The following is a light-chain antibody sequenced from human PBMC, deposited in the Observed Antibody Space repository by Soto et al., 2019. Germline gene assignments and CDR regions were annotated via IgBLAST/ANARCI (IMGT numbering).Light chain of an antibody. J-gene: IGKJ2*01. Sequence: ETVLTQSPGTLSLSPGKRATLSCRASQRVTSVHVAWYQQRPGQAPRLLIYGASNRATGVTERFTGSASGTDFNRTISRLGPEDSATYYCQYYGASPLYTFGRGTKLEIE. V-gene: IGKV3-20*01. CDR3: QYYGASPLYT. CDR1: QRVTSVH. CDR2: GAS.